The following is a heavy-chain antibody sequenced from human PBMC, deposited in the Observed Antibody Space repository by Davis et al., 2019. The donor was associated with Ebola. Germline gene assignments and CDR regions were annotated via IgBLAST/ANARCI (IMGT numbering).Heavy chain of an antibody. V-gene: IGHV1-18*04. CDR1: GYTFTGYY. J-gene: IGHJ4*02. Sequence: AASVKVSCKASGYTFTGYYMHWVRQAPGQGLEWMGWINPHNGNTNYAQNVQGRVTMTTDTSTSTANMEVGSLKSDDTAVYYCARAQFPTTSDHWGQGTLVTVSS. D-gene: IGHD1-1*01. CDR2: INPHNGNT. CDR3: ARAQFPTTSDH.